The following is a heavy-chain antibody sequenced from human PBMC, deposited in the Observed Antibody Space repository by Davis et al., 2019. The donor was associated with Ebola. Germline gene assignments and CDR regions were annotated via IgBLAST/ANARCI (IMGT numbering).Heavy chain of an antibody. Sequence: SETLSLTCTVSGGSISSYYWSWIRQPPGKGLEWIGSIYYSGSTYYNPSLKSRVTISVDTSKNQFSLKLSSVTAADTAVYYCARERYDFWSGYYSYYYYGMDVWGQGTTVTVSS. CDR1: GGSISSYY. V-gene: IGHV4-59*05. CDR3: ARERYDFWSGYYSYYYYGMDV. CDR2: IYYSGST. J-gene: IGHJ6*02. D-gene: IGHD3-3*01.